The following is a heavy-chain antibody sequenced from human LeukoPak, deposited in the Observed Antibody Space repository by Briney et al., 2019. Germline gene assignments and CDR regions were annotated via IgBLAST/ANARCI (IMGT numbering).Heavy chain of an antibody. V-gene: IGHV3-23*01. CDR1: GFTFSSYA. CDR2: ISGSGGST. D-gene: IGHD3-10*01. J-gene: IGHJ4*02. CDR3: ARDARPGWFGESTTTYFDY. Sequence: PGGSLRLSCAASGFTFSSYAMSWVRQAPGKGLEWVSAISGSGGSTYYADSVKGRFTISRDNSKNTLYLQMNSLRAEDTAVYYCARDARPGWFGESTTTYFDYWGQGTLVTVSS.